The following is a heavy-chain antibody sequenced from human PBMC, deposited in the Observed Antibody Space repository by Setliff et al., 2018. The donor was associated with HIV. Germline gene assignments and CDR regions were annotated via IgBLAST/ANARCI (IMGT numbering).Heavy chain of an antibody. J-gene: IGHJ4*02. CDR2: IYYSGST. CDR3: ARRDGYSYGFYFDY. CDR1: GGSISSSTYY. V-gene: IGHV4-39*01. Sequence: SETLSLTCTVSGGSISSSTYYWGWIRQPPGKGLAWIGTIYYSGSTYYNPSLKSRLTISVDTSKNQFSLKLSSVTAADTAVYYCARRDGYSYGFYFDYWGQGTLVTVSS. D-gene: IGHD5-18*01.